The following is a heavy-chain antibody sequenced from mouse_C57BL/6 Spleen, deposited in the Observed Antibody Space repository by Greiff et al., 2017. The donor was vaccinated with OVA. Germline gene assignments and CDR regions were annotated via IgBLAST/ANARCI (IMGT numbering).Heavy chain of an antibody. V-gene: IGHV1-81*01. D-gene: IGHD1-1*01. CDR2: IYPRSGNT. Sequence: QVQLQQSGAELARPGASVKLSCKASGYTFTSYGISWAKQRTGQGLEWIGEIYPRSGNTYYNEKFKGKATLTADKSSSTAYMELRSLTSEDSAVYFCARRTTVVADWYFDVWGTGTTVTVSS. CDR3: ARRTTVVADWYFDV. J-gene: IGHJ1*03. CDR1: GYTFTSYG.